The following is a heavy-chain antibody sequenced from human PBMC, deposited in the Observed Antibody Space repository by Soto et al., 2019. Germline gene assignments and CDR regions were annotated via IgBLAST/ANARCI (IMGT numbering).Heavy chain of an antibody. V-gene: IGHV3-7*03. CDR2: INPDGNVG. CDR1: GFTFSTYW. D-gene: IGHD4-4*01. J-gene: IGHJ4*02. Sequence: PGGSLRLSCVGSGFTFSTYWKNWVRQAPGKGLEWVANINPDGNVGTYVDSVRGRFTTSRDNAKNSLYLQMNSLRADDTAVYFCAGWGGHDYNYWGQGIMVTVSS. CDR3: AGWGGHDYNY.